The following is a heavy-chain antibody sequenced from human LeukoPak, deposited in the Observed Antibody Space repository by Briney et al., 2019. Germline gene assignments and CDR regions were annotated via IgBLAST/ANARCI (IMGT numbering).Heavy chain of an antibody. D-gene: IGHD3/OR15-3a*01. Sequence: PGRSLRLSCAASGFIFSSYGMHWVRQAPGKGLEWVAIIWSDGSNKYYVDSVEGRFTISRDNSKNTLFLQMNSLRVEDTAVYYCARDWTHYGMDVWGQGTTVTVSS. V-gene: IGHV3-33*01. CDR3: ARDWTHYGMDV. CDR1: GFIFSSYG. CDR2: IWSDGSNK. J-gene: IGHJ6*02.